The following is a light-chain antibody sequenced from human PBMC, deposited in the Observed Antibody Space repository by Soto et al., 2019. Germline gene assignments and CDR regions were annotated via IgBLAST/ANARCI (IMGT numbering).Light chain of an antibody. Sequence: QSVLTQPASVSGSPGQSITISCTGTSSDVGGYDYVSWYQQHPGKAPKLMINDVSNRPSGVSNRFSGSKSGNTASLTISGLQAEDEADYYCSSYTSSNTLVVFGGGTQLTVL. CDR1: SSDVGGYDY. J-gene: IGLJ2*01. CDR2: DVS. V-gene: IGLV2-14*03. CDR3: SSYTSSNTLVV.